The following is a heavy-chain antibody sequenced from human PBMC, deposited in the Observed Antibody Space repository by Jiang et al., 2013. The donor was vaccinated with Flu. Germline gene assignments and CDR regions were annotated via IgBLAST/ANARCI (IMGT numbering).Heavy chain of an antibody. CDR2: INAGNGNT. CDR1: GYTFTSYA. Sequence: SGAEVKKPGASVKVSCKASGYTFTSYAMHWVRQAPGQRLEWMGWINAGNGNTKYSQKFQGRVTITRDTSASTAYMELSSLRSEDTAVYYCARGGLTKVGDPPFDYWGQGTLVTVSS. D-gene: IGHD4/OR15-4a*01. CDR3: ARGGLTKVGDPPFDY. V-gene: IGHV1-3*01. J-gene: IGHJ4*02.